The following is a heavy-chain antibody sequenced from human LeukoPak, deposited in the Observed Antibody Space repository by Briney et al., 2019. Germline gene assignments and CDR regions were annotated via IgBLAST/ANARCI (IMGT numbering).Heavy chain of an antibody. J-gene: IGHJ4*02. CDR3: ARDRVGSGWPRPYYFEF. V-gene: IGHV1-2*02. D-gene: IGHD6-19*01. Sequence: SVRVSCKPSGYTFTGYYMHWVRHAPGQGLEWMGWINPNTGATIYAHKFQGRVSMTRDTSISTAYMELTSLRSGDTALYYCARDRVGSGWPRPYYFEFWGQGTLVTVSS. CDR1: GYTFTGYY. CDR2: INPNTGAT.